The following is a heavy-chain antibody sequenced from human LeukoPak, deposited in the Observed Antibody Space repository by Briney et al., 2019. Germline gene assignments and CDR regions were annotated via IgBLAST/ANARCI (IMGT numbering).Heavy chain of an antibody. CDR2: ISGSDGST. CDR1: GFTFNNYA. J-gene: IGHJ5*02. V-gene: IGHV3-23*01. D-gene: IGHD3-3*01. CDR3: VKDGYDFGSAYQIDL. Sequence: GGSLRLSCAASGFTFNNYAMPWVRQAPGKGLEWVSAISGSDGSTYYSDSVTGRFTISRDNSKNTLYLQMTSQRTDDTAVYHCVKDGYDFGSAYQIDLWGQGTLVTVSS.